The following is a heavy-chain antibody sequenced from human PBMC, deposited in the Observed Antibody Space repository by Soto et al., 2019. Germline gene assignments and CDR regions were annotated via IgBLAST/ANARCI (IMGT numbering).Heavy chain of an antibody. CDR3: ARRLWDSSGWHPFDS. CDR1: GVSVSTTGVG. CDR2: IYWNDDE. V-gene: IGHV2-5*01. D-gene: IGHD6-19*01. J-gene: IGHJ4*02. Sequence: QITLKESGPTLVKPTQTLTLTCTLSGVSVSTTGVGVAWIRQPPGKALEYLALIYWNDDERYSPSLKSRLTISKDISKNQVVLTMANMDPVDAATYYCARRLWDSSGWHPFDSWGQGALVTVSS.